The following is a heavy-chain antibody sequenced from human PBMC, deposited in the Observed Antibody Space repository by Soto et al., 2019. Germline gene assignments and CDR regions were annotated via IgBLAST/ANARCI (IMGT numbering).Heavy chain of an antibody. V-gene: IGHV4-59*01. CDR1: GASISSYY. CDR3: AGGQQLVHPFDY. Sequence: QVQLQESGPGLVKPSETLSLTCTVSGASISSYYWSWIRQPPGKGLEWIGYIYYSGSTNYNPSLKSRVTISVDTSKNQFSLKLSSVTAADTAVYYCAGGQQLVHPFDYWGQGTLVTVSS. D-gene: IGHD6-13*01. CDR2: IYYSGST. J-gene: IGHJ4*02.